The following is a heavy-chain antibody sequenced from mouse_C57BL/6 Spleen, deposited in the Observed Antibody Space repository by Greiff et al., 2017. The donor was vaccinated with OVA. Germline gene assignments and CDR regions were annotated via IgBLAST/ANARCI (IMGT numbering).Heavy chain of an antibody. CDR2: ISYDGST. V-gene: IGHV3-6*01. CDR1: GYSITSGYY. J-gene: IGHJ3*01. D-gene: IGHD2-1*01. CDR3: AREGNGNWFAY. Sequence: EVQLQESGPGLVKPSQSLSLTCSVTGYSITSGYYWNWIRQFPRNKLEWMGYISYDGSTNYNQSLKNRISITRDTSKNQFFLKLKSVTTEDTATYYCAREGNGNWFAYWGQGTLVTVSA.